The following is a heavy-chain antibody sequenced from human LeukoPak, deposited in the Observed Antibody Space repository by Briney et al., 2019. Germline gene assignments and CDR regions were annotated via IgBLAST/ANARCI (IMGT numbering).Heavy chain of an antibody. CDR2: IYYSGST. CDR1: GGSMSNYY. Sequence: SETLSLTCTVSGGSMSNYYWSWIRQPPGKGLEWIAYIYYSGSTNYNPSLKSRVTISVDRSKNQFSLKLRSATATDTAVYYCASHQEYSSCPLEVWGQGTLVTVSS. D-gene: IGHD6-6*01. CDR3: ASHQEYSSCPLEV. V-gene: IGHV4-59*08. J-gene: IGHJ4*02.